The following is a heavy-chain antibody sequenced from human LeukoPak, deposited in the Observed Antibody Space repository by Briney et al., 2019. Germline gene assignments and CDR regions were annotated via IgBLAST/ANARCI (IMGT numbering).Heavy chain of an antibody. CDR3: ARIMRVDYGTYYFDY. Sequence: GGSLRPSCAASGFTFSDHYIDWVRQAPGKGLEWVGRARNRGNGYTTQYAASVKGRFTFSRDDSENTVYPQMNSLKTEDTAVYFCARIMRVDYGTYYFDYWGQGTLVTVSS. CDR2: ARNRGNGYTT. D-gene: IGHD4/OR15-4a*01. CDR1: GFTFSDHY. J-gene: IGHJ4*02. V-gene: IGHV3-72*01.